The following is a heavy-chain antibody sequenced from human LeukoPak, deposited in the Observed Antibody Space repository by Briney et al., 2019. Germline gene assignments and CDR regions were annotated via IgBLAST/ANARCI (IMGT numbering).Heavy chain of an antibody. J-gene: IGHJ6*03. CDR3: AKGYSSIYYYYYYYMDV. CDR1: GFTFSSYG. Sequence: GGSLRLSCAASGFTFSSYGMSWVRQAPGKGLEWVSAISGSGGSTYYADSVKGRFTISRDNSKNTLYLQMNSLRAEDTAVYYCAKGYSSIYYYYYYYMDVWGKGTTVTISS. V-gene: IGHV3-23*01. D-gene: IGHD6-19*01. CDR2: ISGSGGST.